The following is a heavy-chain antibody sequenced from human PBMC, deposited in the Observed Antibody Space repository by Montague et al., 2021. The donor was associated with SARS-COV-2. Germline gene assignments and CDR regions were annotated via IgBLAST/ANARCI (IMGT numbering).Heavy chain of an antibody. CDR3: ARDYSATLSAVY. CDR2: ITHSGST. D-gene: IGHD2-15*01. CDR1: GGSFSSYY. J-gene: IGHJ4*02. Sequence: SETLSLTCTVSGGSFSSYYWSWFRQPPGKGLEWIGDITHSGSTNYNPSLTSRVTMSVDTSKNQFSLKVNSVTAADTAVYYCARDYSATLSAVYWGQGTLVTVSS. V-gene: IGHV4-34*10.